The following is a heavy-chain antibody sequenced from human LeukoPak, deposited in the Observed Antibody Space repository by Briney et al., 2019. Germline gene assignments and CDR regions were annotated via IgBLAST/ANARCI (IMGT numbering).Heavy chain of an antibody. D-gene: IGHD3-16*01. CDR2: ISSSGSTI. CDR3: ASDRWNYAY. J-gene: IGHJ4*02. V-gene: IGHV3-48*04. CDR1: GFTFSSYS. Sequence: PGGSLRLSCAASGFTFSSYSMNWVRQAPGKGLEWVSYISSSGSTIYYADSVKGRFTISRDNAKNSLYLQMNSLRAEDTAVYYCASDRWNYAYWGQGTLVTVSS.